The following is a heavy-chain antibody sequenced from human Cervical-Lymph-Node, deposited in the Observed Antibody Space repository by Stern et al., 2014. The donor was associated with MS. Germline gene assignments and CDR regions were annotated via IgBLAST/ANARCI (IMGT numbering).Heavy chain of an antibody. CDR2: INNDGST. CDR1: EFTFRTYW. J-gene: IGHJ4*02. Sequence: EVQLVESGGGLVQPGGSLRLTCAASEFTFRTYWMHWVRQVPGKGLVLVSRINNDGSTSYAYSVKGRFTISRDNAKNTLYLEMNSLRAEDTAVYYCALDSSGWFGVDSWGQGTLVTVSS. V-gene: IGHV3-74*02. D-gene: IGHD6-19*01. CDR3: ALDSSGWFGVDS.